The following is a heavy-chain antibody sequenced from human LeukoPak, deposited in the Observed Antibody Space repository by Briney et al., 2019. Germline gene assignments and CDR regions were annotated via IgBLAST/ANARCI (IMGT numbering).Heavy chain of an antibody. CDR2: VNPNNGVT. D-gene: IGHD6-13*01. V-gene: IGHV1-2*02. CDR1: EDTFTGYY. J-gene: IGHJ4*02. CDR3: ARDLSSTEQDY. Sequence: ASVRVSCRASEDTFTGYYIHWVRQAPGQGLEWMGWVNPNNGVTEYAQEFQGRVTMTRDTSISTAYMELSRLRSDDTAVYYCARDLSSTEQDYWGQGTLVTVSS.